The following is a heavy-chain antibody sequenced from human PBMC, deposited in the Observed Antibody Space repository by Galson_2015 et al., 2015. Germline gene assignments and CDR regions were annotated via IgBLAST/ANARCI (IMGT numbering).Heavy chain of an antibody. CDR1: GFTFSSYA. Sequence: SLRLSCAASGFTFSSYAMHWVRQAPGKGLEWVAVISYDGSNKYYADSVRGRFTISRDNSKNTLYLQMNSLRAEDTAVYYCARSSGWYGPGDYWGQGTLVTVSS. CDR3: ARSSGWYGPGDY. J-gene: IGHJ4*02. CDR2: ISYDGSNK. V-gene: IGHV3-30-3*01. D-gene: IGHD6-19*01.